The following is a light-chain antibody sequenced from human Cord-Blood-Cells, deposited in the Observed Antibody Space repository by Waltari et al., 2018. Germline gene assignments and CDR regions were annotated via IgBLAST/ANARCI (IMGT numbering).Light chain of an antibody. Sequence: SELTQDPAVSVALGQTVRITCQGDSLQSYYASLYQQKPGQAPVFVIYGKNNRPTGIPDRFSGSSSGNTASLTTTGAQAEDEADYYCNSRDSSGNHYVFGTGTKVTVL. CDR2: GKN. J-gene: IGLJ1*01. CDR3: NSRDSSGNHYV. CDR1: SLQSYY. V-gene: IGLV3-19*01.